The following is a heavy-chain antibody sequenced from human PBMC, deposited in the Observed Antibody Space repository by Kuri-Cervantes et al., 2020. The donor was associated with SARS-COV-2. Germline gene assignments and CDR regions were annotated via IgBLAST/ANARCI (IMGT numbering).Heavy chain of an antibody. Sequence: GESLKISCKGSGYSFTSYWIGWVRQMPGNGLEWMGIIYPGDSDTRYSPSFQGQVTISADKSISTAYLQWSSLKASDTAMYYCARPGYCSGGSCYSLYYWGQGTLVTVSS. J-gene: IGHJ4*02. D-gene: IGHD2-15*01. CDR3: ARPGYCSGGSCYSLYY. V-gene: IGHV5-51*01. CDR2: IYPGDSDT. CDR1: GYSFTSYW.